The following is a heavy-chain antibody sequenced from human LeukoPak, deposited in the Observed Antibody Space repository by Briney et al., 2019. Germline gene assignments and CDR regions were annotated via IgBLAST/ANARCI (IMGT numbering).Heavy chain of an antibody. Sequence: PGGSLRLSCTTFRLIFSDYAMSWVRQAPGKGLEWVSTIGGGPDDIYYADAVKGRFTISRDNSKDTVYLQMNSLKAEDTAVYYCAKGGEEYYFDYWGQGTLVTVSS. D-gene: IGHD3-10*01. CDR3: AKGGEEYYFDY. V-gene: IGHV3-23*01. CDR2: IGGGPDDI. J-gene: IGHJ4*02. CDR1: RLIFSDYA.